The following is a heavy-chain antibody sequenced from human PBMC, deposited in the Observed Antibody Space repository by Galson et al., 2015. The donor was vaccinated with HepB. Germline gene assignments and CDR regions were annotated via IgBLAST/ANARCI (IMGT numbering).Heavy chain of an antibody. CDR3: VRVAIDTTIFRGYWYFDL. J-gene: IGHJ2*01. CDR1: GFIFSTYT. Sequence: SLRLSCAASGFIFSTYTFNWVRRAPGKDLEWISYISSTGTTIYYAASVKGRFTISRDNAENSLSLQMSSLRDEDTAVYYCVRVAIDTTIFRGYWYFDLWGRCTLVTVSS. D-gene: IGHD5-18*01. V-gene: IGHV3-48*02. CDR2: ISSTGTTI.